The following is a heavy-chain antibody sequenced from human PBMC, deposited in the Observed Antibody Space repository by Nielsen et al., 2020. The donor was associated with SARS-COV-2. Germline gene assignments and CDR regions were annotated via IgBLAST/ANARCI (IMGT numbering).Heavy chain of an antibody. D-gene: IGHD3-16*02. CDR1: GFTFSSYA. CDR3: ARGREIMITFGGVIGHDAFDI. J-gene: IGHJ3*02. V-gene: IGHV3-23*01. CDR2: ISGSGGST. Sequence: GESLKISCAASGFTFSSYAMSWVRQAPGKGLEWVSAISGSGGSTYYADSVKGRFTISRDNAKNSLYLQMNSLRAEDTAVYYCARGREIMITFGGVIGHDAFDIWGQGTMVTVSS.